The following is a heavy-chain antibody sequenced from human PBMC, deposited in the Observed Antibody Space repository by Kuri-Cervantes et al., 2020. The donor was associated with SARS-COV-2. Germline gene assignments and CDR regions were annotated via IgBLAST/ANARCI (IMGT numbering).Heavy chain of an antibody. D-gene: IGHD3-16*02. Sequence: SETLSLTCAVSGGAVSDNYWSWSRQPPGKGLEWIGEINHSGSTNYNPSLKSRVTISVDTSKNQFSLKLSSVNAADTAVYYCARGLPLDYPITFGGVIGAVDYWGQGTLVTVSS. V-gene: IGHV4-34*01. J-gene: IGHJ4*02. CDR3: ARGLPLDYPITFGGVIGAVDY. CDR1: GGAVSDNY. CDR2: INHSGST.